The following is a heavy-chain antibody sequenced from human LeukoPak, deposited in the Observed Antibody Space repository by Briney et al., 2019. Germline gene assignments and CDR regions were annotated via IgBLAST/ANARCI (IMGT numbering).Heavy chain of an antibody. CDR3: ASCDDSRGHYYYYYGMDV. V-gene: IGHV3-48*04. CDR1: GFTFSSYS. J-gene: IGHJ6*02. D-gene: IGHD3-22*01. Sequence: PGGSLRLSCAASGFTFSSYSMNWVRQAPGKGLEWVSYISSTGSTIYYADSVKGRFTISRDNAKNSLYLQMNSLRAEDTAVYYCASCDDSRGHYYYYYGMDVWGQGTTVTVSS. CDR2: ISSTGSTI.